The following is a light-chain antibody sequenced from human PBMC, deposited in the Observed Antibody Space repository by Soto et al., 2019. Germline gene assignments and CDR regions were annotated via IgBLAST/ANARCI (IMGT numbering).Light chain of an antibody. CDR2: GAS. CDR1: QSVSSN. V-gene: IGKV3-15*01. Sequence: EIVMTQSPATLSVSPGERATLSCRASQSVSSNLAWYQQQPGQAPRLLIYGASTRATGIPARFSGSGSGTEFTLTISSRQYEDVAVYYCQQYSNCPPFTFGQGTRLEIK. CDR3: QQYSNCPPFT. J-gene: IGKJ5*01.